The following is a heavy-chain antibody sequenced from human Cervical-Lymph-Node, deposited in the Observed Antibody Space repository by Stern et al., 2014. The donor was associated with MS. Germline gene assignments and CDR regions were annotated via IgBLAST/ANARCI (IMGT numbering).Heavy chain of an antibody. CDR1: GGNFSSSD. Sequence: DQLVETGAEEQKPGPSVKVSCRASGGNFSSSDISWVRQAPGQALEWMEGIIPIIGTSNYAHKYQGRITIPADESTSKAYMELSSLRSEDTAIYYCALGGFGHYFEYWGQGTLVTVSS. CDR3: ALGGFGHYFEY. V-gene: IGHV1-69*01. CDR2: IIPIIGTS. D-gene: IGHD3-10*01. J-gene: IGHJ4*02.